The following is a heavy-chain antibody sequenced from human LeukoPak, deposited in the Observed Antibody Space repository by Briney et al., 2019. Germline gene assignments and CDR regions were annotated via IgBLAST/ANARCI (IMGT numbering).Heavy chain of an antibody. CDR2: IYTSGTT. CDR1: GDSVTSDTYS. Sequence: SETLSLTCTLSGDSVTSDTYSWSWIRQPAGMQLEWIGRIYTSGTTNYNPSLRSRVTMSIDTSKNQFSLKLSSMTAADTAVYYCARDPRRSLDAFDIWGLGTMVTVSS. V-gene: IGHV4-61*02. D-gene: IGHD3-10*01. CDR3: ARDPRRSLDAFDI. J-gene: IGHJ3*02.